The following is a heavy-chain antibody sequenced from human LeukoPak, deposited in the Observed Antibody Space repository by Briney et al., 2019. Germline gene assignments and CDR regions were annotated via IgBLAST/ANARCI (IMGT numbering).Heavy chain of an antibody. D-gene: IGHD3-22*01. CDR3: ARSSEGRYYYDSSGFSYYYYYMDV. CDR2: IFYSGST. Sequence: SETLSLTCTVSSGSISTSNYYWGWVRQPPGKALEWIGNIFYSGSTYYSPSLRSRVTISVDTSKNQFSLKLSSVTAADTAVYYCARSSEGRYYYDSSGFSYYYYYMDVWGKGTTVTISS. CDR1: SGSISTSNYY. J-gene: IGHJ6*03. V-gene: IGHV4-39*07.